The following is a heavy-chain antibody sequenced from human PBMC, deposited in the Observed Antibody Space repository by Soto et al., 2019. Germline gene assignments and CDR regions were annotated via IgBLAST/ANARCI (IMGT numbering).Heavy chain of an antibody. CDR1: LYTFTGCY. V-gene: IGHV1-2*02. Sequence: DSVKVSCQASLYTFTGCYIHWVRQAPGQGLEWMGWINPKSGDTNYAQKFQGRVSMTRDTSITTAYMEVSRLKSDDTAVYYCARGSPRMGALPTYWGQGTLVTVSS. CDR3: ARGSPRMGALPTY. CDR2: INPKSGDT. J-gene: IGHJ4*02. D-gene: IGHD1-26*01.